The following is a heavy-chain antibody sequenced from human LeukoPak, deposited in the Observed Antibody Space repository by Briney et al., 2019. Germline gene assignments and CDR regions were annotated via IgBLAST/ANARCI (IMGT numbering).Heavy chain of an antibody. V-gene: IGHV2-5*02. Sequence: VSGPTLVKPTQTLTLTCTFSGFSLSTSGVGVGWIRQPPGKALEWLALIYWDDDKRYSPSLKSRLTITKDTSKNQVVLTMTNMDPVDTATYYCAHVDSSGYYLLFDYWRQGTLVTVSS. CDR1: GFSLSTSGVG. CDR3: AHVDSSGYYLLFDY. D-gene: IGHD3-22*01. J-gene: IGHJ4*02. CDR2: IYWDDDK.